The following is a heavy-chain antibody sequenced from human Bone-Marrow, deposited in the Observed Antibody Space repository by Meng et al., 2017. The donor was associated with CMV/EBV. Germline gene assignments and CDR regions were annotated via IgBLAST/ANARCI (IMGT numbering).Heavy chain of an antibody. V-gene: IGHV3-7*01. Sequence: GESLKISCAASGFTFSSYWMSWVRQAPGKGLEWVANIKQDGSEKYYADSVKGRFTISRDNSKNTLYLQMNSLRAEDTAVYYCAREGELDAFDIWGQGTMVTVSS. J-gene: IGHJ3*02. CDR3: AREGELDAFDI. D-gene: IGHD1-26*01. CDR2: IKQDGSEK. CDR1: GFTFSSYW.